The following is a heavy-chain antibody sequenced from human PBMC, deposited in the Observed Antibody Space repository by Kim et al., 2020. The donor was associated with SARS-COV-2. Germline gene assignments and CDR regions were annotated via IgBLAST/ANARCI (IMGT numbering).Heavy chain of an antibody. J-gene: IGHJ4*02. CDR1: GYDFSIHW. V-gene: IGHV5-51*01. CDR3: ARGSRLRMGCLVL. D-gene: IGHD3-16*01. CDR2: IYSGDSNA. Sequence: GESLKISCQGSGYDFSIHWIAWVRQRPGKGLEWMGIIYSGDSNARYSPSFQGQVTFSVAKSINTTYRLWTSLMASDSGRYYCARGSRLRMGCLVLWGQGTLVTVSS.